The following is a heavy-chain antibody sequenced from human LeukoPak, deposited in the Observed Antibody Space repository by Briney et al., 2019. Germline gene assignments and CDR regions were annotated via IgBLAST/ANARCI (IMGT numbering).Heavy chain of an antibody. D-gene: IGHD5/OR15-5a*01. CDR1: GFTFSSYE. CDR3: ARAQSTMYDY. V-gene: IGHV3-48*03. CDR2: ISSSGSTI. J-gene: IGHJ4*02. Sequence: GGSLRLSCAASGFTFSSYEMNWVRQAPGKGLEWVSYISSSGSTIYYADSVKGRFTIPRDNAKNLLYLQMNTLRAEDTAVYYCARAQSTMYDYWGQGTLVTVSS.